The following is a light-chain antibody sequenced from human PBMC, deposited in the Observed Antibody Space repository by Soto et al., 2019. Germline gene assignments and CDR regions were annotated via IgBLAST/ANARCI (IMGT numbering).Light chain of an antibody. J-gene: IGLJ2*01. V-gene: IGLV1-40*01. CDR2: GNS. CDR1: SSNIGAGYD. CDR3: QSYDSSLSGSV. Sequence: QSVLKQPPSVSGAPGQRVTISCTGSSSNIGAGYDVHWYQQLPGTAPKLLIYGNSNRPSGVPDRFSGSKSGTSASPAITGLQAEDEADYYCQSYDSSLSGSVFGGGTKLTVL.